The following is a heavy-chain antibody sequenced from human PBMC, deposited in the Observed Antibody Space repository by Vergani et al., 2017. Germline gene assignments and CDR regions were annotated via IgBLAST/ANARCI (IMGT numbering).Heavy chain of an antibody. J-gene: IGHJ5*02. Sequence: QVQLQESGPGLVKPSQTLSLTCTVSGGSISSGSYYWSWIRQPAGKGLEWIGRIYTSGSTNYNPSLKSRVTISVDTSKNQFSLKLSSVTAADTTVYDCAGEAGSSWVNWFDPWGQGTLVTVSA. CDR2: IYTSGST. CDR3: AGEAGSSWVNWFDP. CDR1: GGSISSGSYY. V-gene: IGHV4-61*02. D-gene: IGHD6-13*01.